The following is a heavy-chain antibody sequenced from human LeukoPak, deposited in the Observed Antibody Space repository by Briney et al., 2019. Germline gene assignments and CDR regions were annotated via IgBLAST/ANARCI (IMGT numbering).Heavy chain of an antibody. Sequence: GGSLRLSCAASGFTFDDYAMYWVRQAPGKGLEWVSGISWNSGSIGYADSVKGRFTISRDIPHNSLYLQMNSLRADDTAVYYCASAIVATDQDPPFDYWGQGTLVTVSS. D-gene: IGHD5-12*01. CDR3: ASAIVATDQDPPFDY. J-gene: IGHJ4*02. CDR1: GFTFDDYA. V-gene: IGHV3-9*01. CDR2: ISWNSGSI.